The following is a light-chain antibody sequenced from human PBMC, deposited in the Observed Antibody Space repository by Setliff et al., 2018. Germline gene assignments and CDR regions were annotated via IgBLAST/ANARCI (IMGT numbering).Light chain of an antibody. CDR3: QSYDSSLSGWV. J-gene: IGLJ3*02. CDR2: GNS. CDR1: SSNIGAGYD. Sequence: ALTQPPSVSGAPGQRVTISCTGSSSNIGAGYDVHWYQQLPGTAPKLLIYGNSNRPSGVPDRFSGSKSGTSASLAITGLQAEDEADYYCQSYDSSLSGWVFGGGTKVTVL. V-gene: IGLV1-40*01.